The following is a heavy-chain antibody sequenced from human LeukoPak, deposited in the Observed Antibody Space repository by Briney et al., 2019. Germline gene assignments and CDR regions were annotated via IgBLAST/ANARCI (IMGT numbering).Heavy chain of an antibody. Sequence: GASVKVSCKASGYTFTGYYMHLVRQAPGQGLEWMGWINPNSGGTKYAQIFQGRVTMTRDTSISTAYMELSRLTSDDTAVYYCARGRPGDYFDYWGQGTLVTVSS. V-gene: IGHV1-2*02. D-gene: IGHD6-25*01. J-gene: IGHJ4*02. CDR2: INPNSGGT. CDR3: ARGRPGDYFDY. CDR1: GYTFTGYY.